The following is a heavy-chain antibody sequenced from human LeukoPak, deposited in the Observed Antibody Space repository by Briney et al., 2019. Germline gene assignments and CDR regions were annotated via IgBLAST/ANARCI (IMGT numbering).Heavy chain of an antibody. J-gene: IGHJ5*02. V-gene: IGHV4-4*07. CDR3: ARDSSSWYWNWFDP. D-gene: IGHD6-13*01. CDR1: GGSISSYY. CDR2: IYTSGST. Sequence: SETRSLTCTVSGGSISSYYWSWIRQPTGNGLEWIGRIYTSGSTNYNPSLKSRVTMSVDTSKNQFSLKLSSVTAADTAVYYCARDSSSWYWNWFDPWGQGTLVTVSS.